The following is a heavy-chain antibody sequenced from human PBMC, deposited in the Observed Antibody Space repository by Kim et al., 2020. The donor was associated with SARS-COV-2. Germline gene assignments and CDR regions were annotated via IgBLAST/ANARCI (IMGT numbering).Heavy chain of an antibody. Sequence: ASVKVSCKTSGYSFTTYALHWVRQAPGQRLEWMGGINAGTADTDYSQKFQGRITITRDTSASTAYMELSSLRSEDTAVYYRARGGGPLQCLVWLLGYFDFWHTGTLVTVSS. CDR1: GYSFTTYA. CDR3: ARGGGPLQCLVWLLGYFDF. CDR2: INAGTADT. V-gene: IGHV1-3*01. D-gene: IGHD3-3*01. J-gene: IGHJ4*02.